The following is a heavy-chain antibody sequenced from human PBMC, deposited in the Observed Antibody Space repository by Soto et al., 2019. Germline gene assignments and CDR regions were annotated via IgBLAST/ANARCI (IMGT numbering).Heavy chain of an antibody. Sequence: QLRLQESGPGLVKPSETLTLTCTVSGDSISSNNYYWGWIRQPAVKGLEWIGSMYHSGNTYHNPSLQSRVTISVDTSKNQLSLNLRSVTAADTAVYYCARHRGPTGPNYWGQGTLVTVSS. CDR3: ARHRGPTGPNY. V-gene: IGHV4-39*01. J-gene: IGHJ4*02. D-gene: IGHD3-10*01. CDR2: MYHSGNT. CDR1: GDSISSNNYY.